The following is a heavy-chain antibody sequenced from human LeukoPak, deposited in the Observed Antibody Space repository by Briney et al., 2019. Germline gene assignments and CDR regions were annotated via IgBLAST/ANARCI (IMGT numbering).Heavy chain of an antibody. CDR1: GFTFSIHN. D-gene: IGHD2-2*01. CDR3: TELDCSSTSCHDY. J-gene: IGHJ4*02. V-gene: IGHV3-48*04. CDR2: ISSSSSTI. Sequence: GGSLRLSCAASGFTFSIHNVNWVRQAPGKGLEWVSYISSSSSTIYYADSVKGRFTISRDNAKKSLYLQMNSLRAEDTAVYYCTELDCSSTSCHDYWGQGTLVTVSS.